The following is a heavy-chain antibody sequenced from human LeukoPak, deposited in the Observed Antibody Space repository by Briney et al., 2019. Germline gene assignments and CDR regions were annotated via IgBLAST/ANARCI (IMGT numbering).Heavy chain of an antibody. V-gene: IGHV1-18*01. CDR2: VSAYTGNT. CDR1: GYTFGDYG. D-gene: IGHD3-22*01. CDR3: ARDPGRGTYDTSGFHY. Sequence: ASVKVSCKASGYTFGDYGITWIRQAPGQGLEWMGWVSAYTGNTNYALSLQDRVIMIADTSTDTAYMELRSLRPDDTAVYYCARDPGRGTYDTSGFHYWGQGTLVTVSS. J-gene: IGHJ4*02.